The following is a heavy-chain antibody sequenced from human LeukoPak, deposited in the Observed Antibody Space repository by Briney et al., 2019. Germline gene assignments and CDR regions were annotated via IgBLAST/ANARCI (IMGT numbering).Heavy chain of an antibody. V-gene: IGHV3-11*01. CDR1: GFTFSDYY. J-gene: IGHJ6*03. D-gene: IGHD3-3*01. CDR3: ARGLYDFWSGYYSGRGYYYYYMDV. Sequence: PGGSLRLSCAASGFTFSDYYMSWIRQAPGKGLEWVSYISSSGSTIYYADSVKGRFTISRDNAKNSLYLQMNSLRAEDTAVYYCARGLYDFWSGYYSGRGYYYYYMDVWGKGTTVTVSS. CDR2: ISSSGSTI.